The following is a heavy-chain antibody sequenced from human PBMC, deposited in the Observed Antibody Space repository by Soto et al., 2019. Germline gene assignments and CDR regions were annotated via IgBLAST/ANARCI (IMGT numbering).Heavy chain of an antibody. J-gene: IGHJ5*02. CDR3: ARRGYCSGTTCYKWFDP. Sequence: GESLKISCKGSGYSFSTYWIAWVRQMPGKGLEWMGIIYPGDSDTRYSPSFQGQVTISADKSISTAYLQWSSLKASDTAMYYCARRGYCSGTTCYKWFDPWGQGNLVTVSS. CDR2: IYPGDSDT. CDR1: GYSFSTYW. V-gene: IGHV5-51*01. D-gene: IGHD2-2*02.